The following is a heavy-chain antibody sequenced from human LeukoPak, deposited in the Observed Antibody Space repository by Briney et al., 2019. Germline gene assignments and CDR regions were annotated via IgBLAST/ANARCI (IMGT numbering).Heavy chain of an antibody. CDR2: INYSGTT. J-gene: IGHJ4*02. CDR1: GGSTSSYH. CDR3: ARQSPNSGGWYDFDY. V-gene: IGHV4-59*08. Sequence: SETPSLTCSVSGGSTSSYHWNWIRQPPGKGLEWIGYINYSGTTTYNPSLKSRVTISIDTSKNQFSLKLSSVTAADTAVYYCARQSPNSGGWYDFDYWGQGTLVTVSS. D-gene: IGHD6-19*01.